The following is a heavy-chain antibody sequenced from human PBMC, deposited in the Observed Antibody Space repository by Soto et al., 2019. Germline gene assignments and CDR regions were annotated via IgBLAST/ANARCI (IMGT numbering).Heavy chain of an antibody. CDR2: IIPLSGTT. CDR3: ARGPDRSGFYLFDL. Sequence: ASVKVSCKAYGGTFSNHAVSWVRQAPGQGPEWMGGIIPLSGTTNYVQNFQGRVTITADESMSTAYMELSSLRYEDTAVYYCARGPDRSGFYLFDLWGQGALVTVSS. V-gene: IGHV1-69*13. D-gene: IGHD3-22*01. CDR1: GGTFSNHA. J-gene: IGHJ4*02.